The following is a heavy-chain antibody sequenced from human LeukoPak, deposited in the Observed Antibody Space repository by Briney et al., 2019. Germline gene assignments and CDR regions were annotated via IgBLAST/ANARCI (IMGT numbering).Heavy chain of an antibody. CDR3: ARRIAAAVRRAPRNWFDP. Sequence: NPSETLSLTCTVSGGSISSYFWSWIRQPPGKGLEWIGYIYYTGSTSYNPSLKSRVTISVDTSKNQLSLKVGSVTAADTAVYYCARRIAAAVRRAPRNWFDPWGQGTLVTVSS. CDR1: GGSISSYF. J-gene: IGHJ5*02. CDR2: IYYTGST. V-gene: IGHV4-59*08. D-gene: IGHD6-13*01.